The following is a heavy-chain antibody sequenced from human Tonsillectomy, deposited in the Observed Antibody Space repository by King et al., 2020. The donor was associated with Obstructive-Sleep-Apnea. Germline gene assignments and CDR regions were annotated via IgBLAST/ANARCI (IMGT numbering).Heavy chain of an antibody. V-gene: IGHV3-30*18. J-gene: IGHJ4*02. Sequence: VQLVESGGGVVQPGRALRLSCAASGFTFSHYGIHWVRQAPDKGLEWLAVISHDGSEKYYADSVKGRFTISRDNSNSTLYLQMTSLRPEDTAVYYCVKDVGVLWFGEFFYWGQGTLVTVSS. D-gene: IGHD3-10*01. CDR1: GFTFSHYG. CDR3: VKDVGVLWFGEFFY. CDR2: ISHDGSEK.